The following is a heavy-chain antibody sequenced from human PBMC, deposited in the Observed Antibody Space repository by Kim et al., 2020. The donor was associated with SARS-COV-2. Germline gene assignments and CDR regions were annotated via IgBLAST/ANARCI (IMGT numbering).Heavy chain of an antibody. D-gene: IGHD3-22*01. V-gene: IGHV3-9*01. CDR3: AKDLYDSSGYYYDY. Sequence: ADSVKGRFTISRDNAKNSLYLQMNSLRAEDTALYYCAKDLYDSSGYYYDYWGQGTLVTVSS. J-gene: IGHJ4*02.